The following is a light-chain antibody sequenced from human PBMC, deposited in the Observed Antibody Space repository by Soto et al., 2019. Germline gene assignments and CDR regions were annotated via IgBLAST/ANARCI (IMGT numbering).Light chain of an antibody. CDR2: DAS. CDR1: QDISNY. Sequence: DIQMTQSPSSLSASVGDRVTITCQASQDISNYLNWYQQKPGKAPKLLIYDASNLETGVPSRFSGSGSGTDFTLKISRVEAEDVGVYYCMQATQFPIYTFGQGTKLEIK. CDR3: MQATQFPIYT. V-gene: IGKV1-33*01. J-gene: IGKJ2*01.